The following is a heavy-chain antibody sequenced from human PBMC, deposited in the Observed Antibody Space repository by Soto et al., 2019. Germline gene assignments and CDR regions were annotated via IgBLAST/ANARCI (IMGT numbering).Heavy chain of an antibody. J-gene: IGHJ4*02. CDR1: GYTFTSYY. V-gene: IGHV1-46*01. D-gene: IGHD6-6*01. CDR2: INPSGGST. CDR3: ARTRGGYSSSPRGCDY. Sequence: QVQLVQSGAEVKKPGASVKVSCKASGYTFTSYYMHWVRQAPGQGLEWMGIINPSGGSTSYAQKFQGRVTMTRDTSTSTVYMELSSLRSEDTAVYYCARTRGGYSSSPRGCDYWGQGTLVTVSS.